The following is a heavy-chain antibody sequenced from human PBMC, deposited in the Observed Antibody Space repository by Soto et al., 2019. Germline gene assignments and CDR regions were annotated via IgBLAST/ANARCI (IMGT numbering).Heavy chain of an antibody. J-gene: IGHJ4*02. Sequence: ETLCRTCPVSGYSISSGYYWCWIRQPPGKGLEWIGSIYHSGSSYYNPSLKSRVTILVDTSKNQFSLKLSSVTAADTAVYNCERQMFSSDYFYYFDYWGQGALVTVYS. V-gene: IGHV4-38-2*01. CDR1: GYSISSGYY. D-gene: IGHD4-17*01. CDR3: ERQMFSSDYFYYFDY. CDR2: IYHSGSS.